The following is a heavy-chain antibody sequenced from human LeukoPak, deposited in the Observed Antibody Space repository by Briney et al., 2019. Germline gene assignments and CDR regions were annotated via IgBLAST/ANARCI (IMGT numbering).Heavy chain of an antibody. CDR3: ARAGDIVVVPAGAYGMDV. CDR2: IYYSGST. D-gene: IGHD2-2*01. CDR1: GGSISSYY. J-gene: IGHJ6*02. V-gene: IGHV4-59*01. Sequence: PSETLSLTCTGSGGSISSYYWSWIRQPPGKGLEGIGDIYYSGSTNYNPSLKSRVTISVDTSKSQFSLKLSSVTAADTAVYYCARAGDIVVVPAGAYGMDVWGQGTAVTVSS.